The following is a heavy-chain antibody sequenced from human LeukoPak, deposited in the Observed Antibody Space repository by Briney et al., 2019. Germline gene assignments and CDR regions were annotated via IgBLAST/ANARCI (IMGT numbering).Heavy chain of an antibody. V-gene: IGHV1-8*01. Sequence: ASVKVSCKASGYTFTSYDINWVRQATGQGLERMGWMNPNSGNTGYAQRFQGRVTMTRNTSISTAYMELSSLRSEDTAVYYCARDQGGITMISRSFDYWGQGTLVTVSS. D-gene: IGHD3-22*01. CDR1: GYTFTSYD. CDR3: ARDQGGITMISRSFDY. CDR2: MNPNSGNT. J-gene: IGHJ4*02.